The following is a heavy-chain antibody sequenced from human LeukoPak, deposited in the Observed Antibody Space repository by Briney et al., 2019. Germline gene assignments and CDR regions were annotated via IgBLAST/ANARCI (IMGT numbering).Heavy chain of an antibody. J-gene: IGHJ4*02. CDR2: IYWDDGK. V-gene: IGHV2-5*02. CDR1: GFSLSTSGVG. Sequence: VPTPVKPTQTLTLTCTFSGFSLSTSGVGVGWIRQPPGKALEWLALIYWDDGKRYSPSLNSRHTMTKETTENLVVLTMTKTDPADTATYYCAHRHARRFDYWGQGTLVTVSS. CDR3: AHRHARRFDY.